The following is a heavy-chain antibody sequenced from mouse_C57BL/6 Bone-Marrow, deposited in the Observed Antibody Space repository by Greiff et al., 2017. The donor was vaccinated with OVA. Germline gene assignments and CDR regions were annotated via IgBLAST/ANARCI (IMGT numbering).Heavy chain of an antibody. CDR3: ASSGALLRPYAMDY. J-gene: IGHJ4*01. CDR1: GFNITNTY. CDR2: FDPANGNT. Sequence: VQLQQSVAELVRPGASVKLSCTASGFNITNTYMHWVKQRPEQGLEWIGRFDPANGNTKYAPKFPGKATITADPSSNTAYLQLSSLTSEDTAIYYCASSGALLRPYAMDYWGQGTSVTVSS. D-gene: IGHD1-2*01. V-gene: IGHV14-3*01.